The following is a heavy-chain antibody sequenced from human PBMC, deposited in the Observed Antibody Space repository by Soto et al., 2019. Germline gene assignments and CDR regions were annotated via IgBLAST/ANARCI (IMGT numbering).Heavy chain of an antibody. J-gene: IGHJ4*02. V-gene: IGHV4-39*02. CDR1: GGSISSSTYY. CDR3: ARLGRYCSSTTCYAIDY. D-gene: IGHD2-2*01. Sequence: QLQLQESGPGLVKTSETLSLTCTVSGGSISSSTYYWGWIRQPPGKVLEWIGSIYYSGSTYYNASLKSRVTISIATSKSHFSMKLSSVNAADTAVYYCARLGRYCSSTTCYAIDYWGQGTLVTVSS. CDR2: IYYSGST.